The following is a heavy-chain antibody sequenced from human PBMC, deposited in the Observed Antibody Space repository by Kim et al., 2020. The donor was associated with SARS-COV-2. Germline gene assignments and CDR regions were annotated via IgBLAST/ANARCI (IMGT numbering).Heavy chain of an antibody. CDR2: IIPIFGTA. D-gene: IGHD3-22*01. Sequence: SVKVSCKASGGTFSSYAISWVRQAPGQGLEWMGGIIPIFGTANYAQKFQGRVTITADESTSTAYMELSSLRSEDTAVYYCARQYYYDSSGYSQHPYWYFDLWGRGTLVTVSS. CDR3: ARQYYYDSSGYSQHPYWYFDL. V-gene: IGHV1-69*13. J-gene: IGHJ2*01. CDR1: GGTFSSYA.